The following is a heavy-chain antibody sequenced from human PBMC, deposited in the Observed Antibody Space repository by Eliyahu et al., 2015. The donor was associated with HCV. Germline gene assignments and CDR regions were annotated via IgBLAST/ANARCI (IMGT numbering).Heavy chain of an antibody. CDR1: GFSFSSYS. V-gene: IGHV3-48*02. D-gene: IGHD2-8*01. CDR3: ARLRMGLQWRAPPFRYTFDS. CDR2: IISRGTTI. J-gene: IGHJ4*02. Sequence: GGLVHPGGSLRLSCAASGFSFSSYSLSWVRRAPGKGLEWLSYIISRGTTIYYADSVKGRFTISRDNAKSLLYLQMNSLRDEDTAVYYCARLRMGLQWRAPPFRYTFDSWGPGTLVTVSS.